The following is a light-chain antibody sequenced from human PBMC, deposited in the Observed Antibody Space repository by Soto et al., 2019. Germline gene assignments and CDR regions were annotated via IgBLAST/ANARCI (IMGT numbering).Light chain of an antibody. CDR2: DVS. Sequence: QSALTQPASVSGSPGQSITISCTGTSSDVGGYIYVSWYQHLPGKAPKLMIYDVSVRPSGVSNRFSGSKSANTASLTISGLQAEDEADYYCSSFTSSGTLVFGTGTQLTVL. J-gene: IGLJ1*01. CDR3: SSFTSSGTLV. CDR1: SSDVGGYIY. V-gene: IGLV2-14*03.